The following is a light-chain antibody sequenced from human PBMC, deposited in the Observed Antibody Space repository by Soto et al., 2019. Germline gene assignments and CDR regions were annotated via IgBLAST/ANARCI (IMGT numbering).Light chain of an antibody. CDR1: RSVSSY. J-gene: IGKJ5*01. CDR3: QQYSDLPMT. CDR2: DAS. V-gene: IGKV3-11*01. Sequence: PGESATLSCRATRSVSSYLAWYQQKPGQAPRLLIYDASSRPTDIPARFSGSASGTDFTLTISRLEPEDFAVYFCQQYSDLPMTFGQGTRLEIK.